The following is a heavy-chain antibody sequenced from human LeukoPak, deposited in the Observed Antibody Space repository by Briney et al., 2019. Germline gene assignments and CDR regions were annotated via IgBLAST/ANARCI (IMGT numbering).Heavy chain of an antibody. V-gene: IGHV1-18*01. J-gene: IGHJ5*02. CDR2: ISAYNGNT. CDR3: ARDEYYYGSGSYFWFDP. D-gene: IGHD3-10*01. Sequence: GASVKVSCKASGYTFTSYGISWVRQAPGQGLEWMGWISAYNGNTNYAQKLQGRVTMTTDTSTSTAYMELRSLGSDDTAVYYCARDEYYYGSGSYFWFDPRGQGTLVTVSS. CDR1: GYTFTSYG.